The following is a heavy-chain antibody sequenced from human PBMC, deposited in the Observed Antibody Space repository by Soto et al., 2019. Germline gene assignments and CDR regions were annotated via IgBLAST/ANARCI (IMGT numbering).Heavy chain of an antibody. CDR3: ATNSYYSLGV. V-gene: IGHV4-30-2*01. J-gene: IGHJ6*02. Sequence: SETLSLTCAVSGGSISSGGYSWSWIRQPPGKGLEWIGYIYHSGSTYYNPSLKSRVTVSVDKSMNQFSLKLTSVTAADTAVYYCATNSYYSLGVWGQGTTVTV. CDR2: IYHSGST. CDR1: GGSISSGGYS.